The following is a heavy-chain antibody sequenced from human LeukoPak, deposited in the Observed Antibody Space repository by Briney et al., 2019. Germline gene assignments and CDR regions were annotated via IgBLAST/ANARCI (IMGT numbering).Heavy chain of an antibody. D-gene: IGHD3-10*01. CDR2: INPSGGST. J-gene: IGHJ4*02. CDR3: ASGEESDY. CDR1: GYTFTSYY. Sequence: ASVKVSCKASGYTFTSYYMHWVRQAPGQGLEWMGIINPSGGSTSYAQKFQGRVTMTRDTSISTAYMELSRLRSDDTAVYYCASGEESDYWGQGTLVTVSS. V-gene: IGHV1-46*01.